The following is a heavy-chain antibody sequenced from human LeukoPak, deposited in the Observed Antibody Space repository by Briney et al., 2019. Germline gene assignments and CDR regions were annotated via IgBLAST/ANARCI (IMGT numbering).Heavy chain of an antibody. CDR2: IYPGDSDT. CDR3: AGGGYSAYEFDC. D-gene: IGHD5-12*01. Sequence: GEYLKISCRASGYRLSTNWIGWVRQMPGKGLEWMWVIYPGDSDTRYSPSFQGQVTISADKSISTAYLQWSSLKASDTAMYYCAGGGYSAYEFDCWGQGTLVTVSS. V-gene: IGHV5-51*01. J-gene: IGHJ4*02. CDR1: GYRLSTNW.